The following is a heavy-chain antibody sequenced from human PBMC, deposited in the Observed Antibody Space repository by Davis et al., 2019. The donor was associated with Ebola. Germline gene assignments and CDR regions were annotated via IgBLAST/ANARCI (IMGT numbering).Heavy chain of an antibody. Sequence: AASVKVSCKASGYTFTSYGISWVRQAPGQGLEWMGWISAYNGNTNYAQKLQGRVTMTTATSTSTAYMELRSLRSDDTAVYYCARADIVGVVIATWFDYWGQETLVTVSS. CDR3: ARADIVGVVIATWFDY. V-gene: IGHV1-18*01. CDR2: ISAYNGNT. D-gene: IGHD2-15*01. J-gene: IGHJ4*02. CDR1: GYTFTSYG.